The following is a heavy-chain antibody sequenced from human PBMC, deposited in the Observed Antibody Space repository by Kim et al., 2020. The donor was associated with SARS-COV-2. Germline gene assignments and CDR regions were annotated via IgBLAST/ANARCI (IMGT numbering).Heavy chain of an antibody. J-gene: IGHJ3*02. Sequence: DSVKGRFTIARDNSKNSLYLQMNSLRAEDTALYYCAKEWGNWNDPGAFDIWGQGTMVTVSS. D-gene: IGHD1-1*01. CDR3: AKEWGNWNDPGAFDI. V-gene: IGHV3-43D*03.